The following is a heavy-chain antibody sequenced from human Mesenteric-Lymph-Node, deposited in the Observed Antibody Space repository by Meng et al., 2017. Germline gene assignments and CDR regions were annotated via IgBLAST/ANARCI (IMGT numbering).Heavy chain of an antibody. J-gene: IGHJ6*02. V-gene: IGHV4-38-2*02. Sequence: SETLSLTCTVSGYSISSGYYWGWIRQPPGKGLEWIGSIYHSGSTYYNPSLKSRVTISVDTSKNQFSLKLSSVTAADTAVYYCARVHRGGVIIRFSYGMDVWGQGTTVTVSS. CDR1: GYSISSGYY. CDR3: ARVHRGGVIIRFSYGMDV. CDR2: IYHSGST. D-gene: IGHD3-10*01.